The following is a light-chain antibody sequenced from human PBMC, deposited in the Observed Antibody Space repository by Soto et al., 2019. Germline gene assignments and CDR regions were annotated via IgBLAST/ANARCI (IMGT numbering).Light chain of an antibody. V-gene: IGKV3-11*01. J-gene: IGKJ1*01. CDR2: DVS. CDR1: ESVTNY. CDR3: QKRSDWQWR. Sequence: LTQSAASLSPHPGRIGTLSCRASESVTNYLAWYQQKPGQAHRLLVYDVSNRATGIQARFSGGGSGTGFTLTVSNIEPEDFAVYSCQKRSDWQWRFGEGTTVDIK.